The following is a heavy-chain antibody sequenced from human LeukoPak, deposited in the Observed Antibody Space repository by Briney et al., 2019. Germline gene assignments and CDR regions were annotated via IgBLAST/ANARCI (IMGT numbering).Heavy chain of an antibody. Sequence: ASVKVSCKASGYTFTSYGISWVRQAPGQGLEWMGWISTYNGNTNYAQKLQGRVTMTTDTSTSTAYMELRSLRSDDTAVYYCARDEGYDSSGYKLHWGQGTLVTVSS. CDR3: ARDEGYDSSGYKLH. CDR1: GYTFTSYG. J-gene: IGHJ4*02. CDR2: ISTYNGNT. V-gene: IGHV1-18*01. D-gene: IGHD3-22*01.